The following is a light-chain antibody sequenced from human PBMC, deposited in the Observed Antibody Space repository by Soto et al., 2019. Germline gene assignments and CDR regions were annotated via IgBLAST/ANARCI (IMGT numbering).Light chain of an antibody. CDR1: SSDVGGYNY. J-gene: IGLJ2*01. CDR2: DVS. V-gene: IGLV2-14*01. CDR3: SSYTTSNTRQMV. Sequence: QSVLTQPASVSGSPGQSITISCTGTSSDVGGYNYVSWYQQHPAKAPKFMIYDVSNRPSGVSNRFSGSTSGNTASLTTSGLQDEDEADYYCSSYTTSNTRQMVFGGGTKLTVL.